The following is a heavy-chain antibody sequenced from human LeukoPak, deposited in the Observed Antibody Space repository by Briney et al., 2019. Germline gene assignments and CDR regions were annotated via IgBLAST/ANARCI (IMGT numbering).Heavy chain of an antibody. CDR3: ARPRRGYYNADYDY. J-gene: IGHJ4*02. V-gene: IGHV1-2*02. Sequence: ASVKVSCKASGGTFTGYYMHWVRQAPGQGLEWMGWINPNSGGTNYAQKFQGRVTMTRDTSISTAYMELSRLRSDDTAVYYCARPRRGYYNADYDYWGQGTLVTVSS. CDR1: GGTFTGYY. CDR2: INPNSGGT. D-gene: IGHD3-9*01.